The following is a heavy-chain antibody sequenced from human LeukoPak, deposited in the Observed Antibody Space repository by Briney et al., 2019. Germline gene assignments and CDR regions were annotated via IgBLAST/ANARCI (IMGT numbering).Heavy chain of an antibody. V-gene: IGHV1-18*01. CDR2: VSPFNGNT. Sequence: ASVKVSCKASGYTFSSYGNIWVRQAPGQGLQWMGWVSPFNGNTDYAPKLQGRVTMTTDTSTTTAYMELRSLTSDDTAVYYCARRGGSYSHSDFWGQGTLVTVSS. CDR3: ARRGGSYSHSDF. D-gene: IGHD1-26*01. J-gene: IGHJ4*02. CDR1: GYTFSSYG.